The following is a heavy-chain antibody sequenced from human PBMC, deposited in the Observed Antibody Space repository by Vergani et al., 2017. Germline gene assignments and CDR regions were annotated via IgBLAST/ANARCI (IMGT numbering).Heavy chain of an antibody. Sequence: QVQLQESGPGLVRPSETLSLTCTVSGGSLSGYYWNWIRQTPGEGLEWIGYVEDSGYFNYNPSLKTRVSMSSDTSNNQLSLMLSSVTVADTAVYYCARSIVSRNPPDYFDNWGQGTLVTVSS. V-gene: IGHV4-59*01. J-gene: IGHJ4*02. CDR3: ARSIVSRNPPDYFDN. CDR1: GGSLSGYY. D-gene: IGHD1-14*01. CDR2: VEDSGYF.